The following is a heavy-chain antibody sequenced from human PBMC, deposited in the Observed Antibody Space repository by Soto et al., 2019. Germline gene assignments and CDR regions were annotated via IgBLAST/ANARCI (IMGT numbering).Heavy chain of an antibody. CDR1: GYTFTSYD. CDR3: ARRAETNGWNGFGADKYYFDF. CDR2: MNPNTGNS. D-gene: IGHD1-1*01. J-gene: IGHJ4*02. V-gene: IGHV1-8*01. Sequence: ASVKVSCKASGYTFTSYDIYWVRQATGPGLEWMGWMNPNTGNSGYAQKFQGRVTVTSDTSINTVYMELSSLRSEDTAVYYCARRAETNGWNGFGADKYYFDFWGQGTLVTVSS.